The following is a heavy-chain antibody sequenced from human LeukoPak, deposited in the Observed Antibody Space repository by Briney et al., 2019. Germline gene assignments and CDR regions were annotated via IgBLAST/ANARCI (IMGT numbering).Heavy chain of an antibody. CDR3: ARGGTGYYDSSGYYPFDY. V-gene: IGHV3-21*01. CDR1: GFTFSSYS. D-gene: IGHD3-22*01. CDR2: ISSSGSYI. J-gene: IGHJ4*02. Sequence: GGSLRLSCAASGFTFSSYSMNWVRQAPGKGLESVSSISSSGSYIYYADSLKGRFTISRDNAKNSLYLQMNSLRAEDTAVYYCARGGTGYYDSSGYYPFDYWGQGTLDTVSS.